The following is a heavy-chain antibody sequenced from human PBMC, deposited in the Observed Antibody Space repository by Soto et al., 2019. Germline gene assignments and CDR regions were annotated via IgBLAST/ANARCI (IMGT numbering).Heavy chain of an antibody. CDR2: INPNSGGT. J-gene: IGHJ4*02. CDR3: ARGISSGYYYVY. Sequence: ASVKVSCKASGYTFTGYYMHWVRQAPGQRLAWMGWINPNSGGTNYAQKFQGRVTMTRDTSISTAYVELSRLRSDDTAVYYCARGISSGYYYVYWGQGTLVTVSS. V-gene: IGHV1-2*02. CDR1: GYTFTGYY. D-gene: IGHD3-22*01.